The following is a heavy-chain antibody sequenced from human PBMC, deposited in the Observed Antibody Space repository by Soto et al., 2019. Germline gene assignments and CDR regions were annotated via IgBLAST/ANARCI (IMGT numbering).Heavy chain of an antibody. Sequence: PSEPLSLTCTVSGGSISSGDYYWSWIRQPPGKGLEWIGYIYYSGSTYYNPSLKSRVTISVDTSKNQFSLKLSSVTAADTAVYYCARVRGYYDSSGYSLLDAFDIWGQGTMVTVSS. CDR2: IYYSGST. CDR1: GGSISSGDYY. J-gene: IGHJ3*02. D-gene: IGHD3-22*01. CDR3: ARVRGYYDSSGYSLLDAFDI. V-gene: IGHV4-30-4*01.